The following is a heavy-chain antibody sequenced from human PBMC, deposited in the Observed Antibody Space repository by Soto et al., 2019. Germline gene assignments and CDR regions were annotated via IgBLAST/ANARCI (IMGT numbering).Heavy chain of an antibody. D-gene: IGHD2-2*01. V-gene: IGHV4-34*01. CDR3: ARGIYNIVVVPAAIGEYYFAY. CDR1: GGSFSGYY. J-gene: IGHJ4*02. Sequence: SETLSLTCAVYGGSFSGYYWSWIRQPPGKGLEWIGEINHSGSTNYNPSLKSRVTISVDTSKNQFSLKLSSVTAADTAVYYCARGIYNIVVVPAAIGEYYFAYWXQGTLVTVSS. CDR2: INHSGST.